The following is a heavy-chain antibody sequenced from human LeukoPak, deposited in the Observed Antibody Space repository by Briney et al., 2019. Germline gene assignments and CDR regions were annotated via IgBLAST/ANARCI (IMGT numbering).Heavy chain of an antibody. CDR1: GFTFSSNS. CDR2: ISSSSSSI. CDR3: ARDVVVVAATPWFDP. V-gene: IGHV3-21*01. D-gene: IGHD2-15*01. J-gene: IGHJ5*02. Sequence: GGSLRLSCAASGFTFSSNSMNWVRQAPGKGLEWVSVISSSSSSIYYADSVKGRFTISRDNAKNSLYLQMNSLRGEDTAVYYCARDVVVVAATPWFDPWGQGTLVTVSS.